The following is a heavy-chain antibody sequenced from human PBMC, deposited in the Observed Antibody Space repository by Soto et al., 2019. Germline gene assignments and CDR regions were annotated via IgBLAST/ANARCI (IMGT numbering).Heavy chain of an antibody. CDR1: GYTFTSYY. D-gene: IGHD6-13*01. V-gene: IGHV1-46*01. CDR2: INPSGGST. Sequence: GASVKVSCKASGYTFTSYYMHWVRQAPGQGLELMGIINPSGGSTSYAQKFQGRVTMTRDTSTSTVYMELSSLRSEDTAVYYCARDGIAAARPEGEQWLETYGMDVWGQGTTVTVYS. J-gene: IGHJ6*02. CDR3: ARDGIAAARPEGEQWLETYGMDV.